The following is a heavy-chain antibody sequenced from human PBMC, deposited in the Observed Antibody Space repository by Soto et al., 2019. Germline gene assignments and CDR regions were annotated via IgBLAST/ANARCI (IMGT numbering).Heavy chain of an antibody. CDR2: IYYSGST. Sequence: PSETLSLTCTVSGGSISSSSYYWGWIRQPPGKGLEWIGSIYYSGSTYYNPSLKSRVTISVDTSKNQFSLKLSSVTAADTAVYYCARLQIAVDAFDIWGQGTMVTVS. CDR1: GGSISSSSYY. J-gene: IGHJ3*02. D-gene: IGHD6-19*01. CDR3: ARLQIAVDAFDI. V-gene: IGHV4-39*01.